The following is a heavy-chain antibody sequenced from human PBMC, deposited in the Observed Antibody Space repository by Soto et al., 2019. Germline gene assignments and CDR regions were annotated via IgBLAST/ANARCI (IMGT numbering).Heavy chain of an antibody. CDR1: GFPFSGYA. D-gene: IGHD2-15*01. J-gene: IGHJ4*02. CDR3: AKPYIVVVVAATIDY. V-gene: IGHV3-23*01. CDR2: ISGSGGST. Sequence: GGSLRLSCAASGFPFSGYAINWVRQAPGKGLEWVSAISGSGGSTYYADSVKGRFTISRDNSKNTLYLQMNSLRAEDTAVYYCAKPYIVVVVAATIDYWGQGTLVTVSS.